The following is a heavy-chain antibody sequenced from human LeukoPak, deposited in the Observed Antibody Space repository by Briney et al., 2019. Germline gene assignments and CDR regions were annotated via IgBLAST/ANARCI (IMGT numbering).Heavy chain of an antibody. CDR2: IRSKAYGGTT. J-gene: IGHJ4*02. CDR3: TRDDGWSGDY. Sequence: GGSLRLSCTGSGFTFGDYAMSWFRQAPGKGLEWVGFIRSKAYGGTTEYAASVKGRFTISRDDSKSIAYLQMNSLKTEDIGVYYCTRDDGWSGDYWGQGTLVTVSS. D-gene: IGHD6-19*01. V-gene: IGHV3-49*03. CDR1: GFTFGDYA.